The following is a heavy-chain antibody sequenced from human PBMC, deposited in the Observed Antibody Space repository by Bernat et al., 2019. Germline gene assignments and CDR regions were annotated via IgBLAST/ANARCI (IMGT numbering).Heavy chain of an antibody. Sequence: QMQLQQWGAGLLKPSETLSLTCDVYGGPFSGYYWSWIRQAPGKGLEWIGEINHTGRTNYNPSLKSRVTISVDTSKNQFSLKLSSVTAADTAVYYCARDRAVTPPSYYYYGMDVWGQGTTVTVSS. V-gene: IGHV4-34*02. CDR1: GGPFSGYY. D-gene: IGHD4-17*01. J-gene: IGHJ6*02. CDR2: INHTGRT. CDR3: ARDRAVTPPSYYYYGMDV.